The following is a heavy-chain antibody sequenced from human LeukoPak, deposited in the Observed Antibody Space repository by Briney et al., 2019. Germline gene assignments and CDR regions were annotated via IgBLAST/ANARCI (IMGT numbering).Heavy chain of an antibody. J-gene: IGHJ4*02. CDR3: ARDLMGWDLHYFDY. CDR2: ISSSSSYI. CDR1: GFIFSSYD. Sequence: PGGSLRLSCVASGFIFSSYDMNWVRQAPGKGLEWVSSISSSSSYIYYADSAKGRFTISRDNAKNSLYLQMHSLRAEDTAVYYCARDLMGWDLHYFDYWGQGTLVTVSS. D-gene: IGHD1-26*01. V-gene: IGHV3-21*01.